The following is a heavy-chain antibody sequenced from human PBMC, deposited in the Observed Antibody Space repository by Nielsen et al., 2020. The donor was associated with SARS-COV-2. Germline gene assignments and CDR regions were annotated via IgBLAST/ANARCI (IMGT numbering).Heavy chain of an antibody. CDR1: GGTFSSYA. V-gene: IGHV1-69*13. J-gene: IGHJ6*02. CDR2: IIPIFGTA. D-gene: IGHD3-22*01. Sequence: SVKVSCKASGGTFSSYAISWVRQAPGQGLEWMGGIIPIFGTANYAQKFQGRVTITADESTSTAYMELSSLRSEDTAVYYCARDRVTMIVVARGNYYGMDVWGQGTTVTVSS. CDR3: ARDRVTMIVVARGNYYGMDV.